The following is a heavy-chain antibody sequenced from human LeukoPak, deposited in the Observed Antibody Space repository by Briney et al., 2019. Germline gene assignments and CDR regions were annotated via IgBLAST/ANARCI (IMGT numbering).Heavy chain of an antibody. CDR2: ISGSGGTT. J-gene: IGHJ3*02. CDR1: GFTFSSYG. V-gene: IGHV3-23*01. CDR3: AKRDRTVTHAFDI. Sequence: GGSLRLSCAASGFTFSSYGMSWVRQAPGKGLEWVSAISGSGGTTYYADSVKGRFTISRDNSENTLYLQMNSLRAEDTAVYYCAKRDRTVTHAFDIRGQGTMVTVSS. D-gene: IGHD4-17*01.